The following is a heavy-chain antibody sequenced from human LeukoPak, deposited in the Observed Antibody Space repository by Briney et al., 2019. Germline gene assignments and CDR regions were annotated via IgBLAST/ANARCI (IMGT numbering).Heavy chain of an antibody. Sequence: GGSLRLSCAASGFTFSSYAMHWVRQAPGKGLEWVAVISYDGSNKYYADSVKGRFTISRDNSKNTLYLQMNSLRAEDTAVYYCARDSANIILLWFGESTFDYWGQGTLVTVSS. CDR2: ISYDGSNK. CDR1: GFTFSSYA. J-gene: IGHJ4*02. D-gene: IGHD3-10*01. V-gene: IGHV3-30-3*01. CDR3: ARDSANIILLWFGESTFDY.